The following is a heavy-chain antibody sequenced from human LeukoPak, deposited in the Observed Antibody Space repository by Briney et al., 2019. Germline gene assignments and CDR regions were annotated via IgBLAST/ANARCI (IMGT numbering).Heavy chain of an antibody. V-gene: IGHV1-69*01. CDR2: IIPIFGTA. CDR3: ARESQANYYYGMDV. J-gene: IGHJ6*02. Sequence: GSSVKVSCKASGGTFSSYAISWVRQAPGQGLKWMGGIIPIFGTANYAQKFQGRVTITADESTSTAYMELSSLRSEDTAVYYCARESQANYYYGMDVWGQGTTVTVSS. CDR1: GGTFSSYA.